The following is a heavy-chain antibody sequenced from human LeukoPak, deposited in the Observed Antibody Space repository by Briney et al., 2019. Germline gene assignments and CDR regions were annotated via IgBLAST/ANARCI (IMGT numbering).Heavy chain of an antibody. D-gene: IGHD7-27*01. CDR1: GFIFSNSW. CDR3: ARGANWAFEY. J-gene: IGHJ4*02. V-gene: IGHV3-7*04. CDR2: IKPDGSEK. Sequence: GGSLRLSCAASGFIFSNSWMNWVRQAPGKGLEWVAKIKPDGSEKYYVDSVKGRFTVSRDNAKNSLYLQMNSLRADDTAVYFCARGANWAFEYWGQGTLVTVSS.